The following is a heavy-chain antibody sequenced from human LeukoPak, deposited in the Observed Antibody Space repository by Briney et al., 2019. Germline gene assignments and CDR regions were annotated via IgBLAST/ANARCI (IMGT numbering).Heavy chain of an antibody. CDR1: GYTFTGYY. J-gene: IGHJ5*02. CDR3: ARVSCSGGSCFNWFDP. Sequence: ASVKVSCKASGYTFTGYYMHWVRQAPGRGLEWMGWINPNSGGTNYAQKFQGRVTMTRDTSISTAYMELSRLRSDDTAVYYCARVSCSGGSCFNWFDPWGQGTLVTVSS. CDR2: INPNSGGT. V-gene: IGHV1-2*02. D-gene: IGHD2-15*01.